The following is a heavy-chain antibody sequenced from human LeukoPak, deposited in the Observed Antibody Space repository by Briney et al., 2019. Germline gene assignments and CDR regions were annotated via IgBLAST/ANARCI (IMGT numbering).Heavy chain of an antibody. CDR3: TRSYCSGGSCFNWFDP. V-gene: IGHV3-49*04. Sequence: PEGSLRLSCTASGFTFGDYAMSWVRQAPGKGLEWVGFIRSKAYGGTTEYAASVKGRFTISRDESKSIAYLQMNSLKTEDTAVYYCTRSYCSGGSCFNWFDPWGQGTLVTVSS. CDR1: GFTFGDYA. CDR2: IRSKAYGGTT. D-gene: IGHD2-15*01. J-gene: IGHJ5*02.